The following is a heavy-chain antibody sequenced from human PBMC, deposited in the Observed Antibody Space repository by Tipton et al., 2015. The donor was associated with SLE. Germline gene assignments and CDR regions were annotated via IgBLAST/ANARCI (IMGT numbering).Heavy chain of an antibody. V-gene: IGHV3-9*01. D-gene: IGHD6-19*01. J-gene: IGHJ5*01. CDR3: AKDITPYTIGRSNWFDS. CDR2: ISWNSGGI. CDR1: GFTFGDYA. Sequence: PRLSCAASGFTFGDYAMHWVRQGPGKGLEWVSGISWNSGGIGYADSVKGRFTIYRDNAKNSLFLQLNSLRADDTAFYYCAKDITPYTIGRSNWFDSWGQGTLVTVSS.